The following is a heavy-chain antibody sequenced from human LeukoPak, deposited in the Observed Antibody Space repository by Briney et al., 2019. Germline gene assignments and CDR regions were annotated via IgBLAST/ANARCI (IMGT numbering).Heavy chain of an antibody. CDR3: ARDRVLRFLEWLGRYYYMDV. CDR2: INPNSGGT. V-gene: IGHV1-2*02. J-gene: IGHJ6*03. D-gene: IGHD3-3*01. CDR1: GYTFTGYY. Sequence: GASVKVSWKASGYTFTGYYMHWVRQAPGQGLEWMGWINPNSGGTNYAQKFQGRVTMTRDTSISTAYMELSRLRSDDTAVYYCARDRVLRFLEWLGRYYYMDVWGKGTTVTVSS.